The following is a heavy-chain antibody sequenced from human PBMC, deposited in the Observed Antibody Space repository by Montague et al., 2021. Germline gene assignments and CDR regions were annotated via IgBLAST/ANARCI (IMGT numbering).Heavy chain of an antibody. CDR2: ISPSGDI. Sequence: SLRLSCAASGFTFGGYSMTWVRQAPGRGLEWVSFISPSGDIFYAESVKGRFIVSRDNSNNALYLHLNSLRGEDSAIYYCVKTSSGTYDSWGPGTLVTVSS. CDR1: GFTFGGYS. V-gene: IGHV3-23*01. D-gene: IGHD1-26*01. J-gene: IGHJ5*01. CDR3: VKTSSGTYDS.